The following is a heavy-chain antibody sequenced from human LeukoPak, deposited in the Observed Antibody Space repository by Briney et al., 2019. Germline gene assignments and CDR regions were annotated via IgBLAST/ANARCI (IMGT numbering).Heavy chain of an antibody. CDR3: AKQFVDV. CDR1: GFTFSNYA. V-gene: IGHV3-23*01. CDR2: ISEFGNDP. J-gene: IGHJ5*02. Sequence: GGSQRLSCAASGFTFSNYAMNWVRQAPGKGLEWVSSISEFGNDPSYADFVKGRFTISRDDSRNTLYLQMNSLRAEDTAVYYCAKQFVDVWGQGTLVTVSS. D-gene: IGHD5-24*01.